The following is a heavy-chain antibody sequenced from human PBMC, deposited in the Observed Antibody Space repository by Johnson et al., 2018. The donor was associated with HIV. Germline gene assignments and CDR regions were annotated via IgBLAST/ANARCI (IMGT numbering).Heavy chain of an antibody. CDR1: GFTVSSNY. V-gene: IGHV3-66*03. CDR3: AKPLVGATRDDAFDV. J-gene: IGHJ3*01. CDR2: IYSGGST. D-gene: IGHD1-26*01. Sequence: VPLVESGGGLIQPGGSLRLSCSASGFTVSSNYMSWVRQAPGKGLEWVSVIYSGGSTYYADSAKGRFTISRDNSKNTLYLQMNSLSAEDTAVYYCAKPLVGATRDDAFDVWGQGTMVTVSS.